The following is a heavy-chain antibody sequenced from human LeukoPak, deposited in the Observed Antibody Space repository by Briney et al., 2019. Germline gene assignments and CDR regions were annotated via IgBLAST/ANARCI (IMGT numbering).Heavy chain of an antibody. D-gene: IGHD1-26*01. Sequence: GGSLRLSCAASGFTFSSYWMSWVRQAPGKWLEWVANIKQDGSEKYYVDSVKGRFTISRDNAKNSLYLQMNSLRAEDTAVYYCARAKWELPLDYWGQGTLVTVSS. V-gene: IGHV3-7*01. CDR3: ARAKWELPLDY. CDR1: GFTFSSYW. J-gene: IGHJ4*02. CDR2: IKQDGSEK.